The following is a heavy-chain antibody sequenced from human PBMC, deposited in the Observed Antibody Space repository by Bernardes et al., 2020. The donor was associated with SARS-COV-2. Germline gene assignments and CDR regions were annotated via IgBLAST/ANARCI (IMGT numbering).Heavy chain of an antibody. V-gene: IGHV4-59*01. J-gene: IGHJ4*02. CDR2: SYYSGRG. CDR1: GGSINNYY. CDR3: ARDPSGLDYLDY. D-gene: IGHD6-19*01. Sequence: SETLSLTCSVSGGSINNYYWSWIRQPPGKGLEWIGYSYYSGRGNYNPSLKSRVTISVDTSKNQFSLKVSSVTAADTAVYYCARDPSGLDYLDYWGQGTLVTVSS.